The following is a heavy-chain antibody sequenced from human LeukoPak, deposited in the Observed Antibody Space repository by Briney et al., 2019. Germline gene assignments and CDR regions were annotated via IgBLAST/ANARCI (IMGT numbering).Heavy chain of an antibody. CDR3: AKSNSGSYHFYFDH. D-gene: IGHD1-26*01. Sequence: ETLSLTCTVSGGSISSSNYYCGWIRQPPGKGLEWVSAISGSGDSTYYADSVKGRVTISRDNSKNTLYLQMNSLRAEDTALYYCAKSNSGSYHFYFDHWGQGTLVAVSS. CDR2: ISGSGDST. J-gene: IGHJ4*02. V-gene: IGHV3-23*01. CDR1: GGSISSSNYY.